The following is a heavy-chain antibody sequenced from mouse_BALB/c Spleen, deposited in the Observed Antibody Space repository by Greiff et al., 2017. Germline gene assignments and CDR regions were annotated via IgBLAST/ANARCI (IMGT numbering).Heavy chain of an antibody. V-gene: IGHV2-9*02. CDR2: IWAGGST. D-gene: IGHD2-3*01. CDR3: ARGGYYVWYFDV. CDR1: GFSLTSYG. Sequence: VMLVESGPGLVAPSQSLSITCTVSGFSLTSYGVHWVRQPPGKGLEWLGVIWAGGSTNYNSALMSRLGISKDNSKSQVFLKMNSLQTDDTAMYYCARGGYYVWYFDVWGAGTTVTVSS. J-gene: IGHJ1*01.